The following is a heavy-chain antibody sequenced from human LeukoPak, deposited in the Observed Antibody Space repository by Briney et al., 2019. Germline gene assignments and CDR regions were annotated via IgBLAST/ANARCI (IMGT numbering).Heavy chain of an antibody. CDR3: ARGLYSSGSFDI. J-gene: IGHJ3*02. V-gene: IGHV4-59*12. CDR1: GGSMSSYY. CDR2: IYYSGST. Sequence: SETLSLTCTVSGGSMSSYYWSWIRQPPGKGLEWIGYIYYSGSTNYNPSLKSRVTISVDTSKNQFSLKLSSVTAADTAVYYCARGLYSSGSFDIWGQGTMVTVSS. D-gene: IGHD6-19*01.